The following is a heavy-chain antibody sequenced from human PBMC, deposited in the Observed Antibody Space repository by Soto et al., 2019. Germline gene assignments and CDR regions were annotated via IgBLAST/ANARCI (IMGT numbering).Heavy chain of an antibody. J-gene: IGHJ6*02. CDR2: IRSGRDT. CDR3: AREETAWPLAYGLDV. CDR1: GFTFSNYY. Sequence: VGSLRLSCAVSGFTFSNYYIHWVRQAPGKGLEWVSSIRSGRDTFYADSVKGRFSISRDDATSSVSLQMNSLRGEDTAVYFCAREETAWPLAYGLDVWGQGTTVTVSS. D-gene: IGHD2-21*02. V-gene: IGHV3-21*01.